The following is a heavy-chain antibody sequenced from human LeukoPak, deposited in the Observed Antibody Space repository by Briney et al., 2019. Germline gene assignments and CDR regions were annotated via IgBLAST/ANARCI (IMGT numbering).Heavy chain of an antibody. CDR2: IRHSGST. CDR1: GGSFNDYY. J-gene: IGHJ6*02. V-gene: IGHV4-34*01. CDR3: ARRGSWSYYYAMDV. D-gene: IGHD6-13*01. Sequence: PSETLSLTCDVSGGSFNDYYWSWIRQPPGKGLEWIGKIRHSGSTNYNPSLKSRVTMSVDTSKNQFSLKLSSVTAAGTAVYYCARRGSWSYYYAMDVWGQGTTVAVSS.